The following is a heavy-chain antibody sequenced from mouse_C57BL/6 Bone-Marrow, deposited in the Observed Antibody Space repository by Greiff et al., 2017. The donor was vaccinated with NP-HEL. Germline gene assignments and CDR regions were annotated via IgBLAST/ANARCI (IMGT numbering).Heavy chain of an antibody. V-gene: IGHV5-9-1*02. CDR1: GFTFSSYA. CDR3: TRGIYYDYVAWFAY. Sequence: EVKLVESGEGLVKPGGSLKLSCAASGFTFSSYAMSWVRQTPEKRLEWVAYISSGGDYIYYADTVKGRFTISRDNARNNLYLQMSSLKSEDTAMYYCTRGIYYDYVAWFAYWGQGTLVTVSA. D-gene: IGHD2-4*01. J-gene: IGHJ3*01. CDR2: ISSGGDYI.